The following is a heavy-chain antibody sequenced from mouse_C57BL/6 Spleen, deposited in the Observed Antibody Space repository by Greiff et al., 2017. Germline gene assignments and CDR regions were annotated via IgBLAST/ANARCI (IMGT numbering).Heavy chain of an antibody. V-gene: IGHV14-4*01. D-gene: IGHD2-3*01. CDR3: TTGGYDGYSYYFDY. CDR1: GFNIKDDY. Sequence: EVNVVESGAELVRPGASVKLSCTASGFNIKDDYMHWVKQRPEQGLEWIGWIDPENGDTEYASKFQGKATITADTSSNTAYLQLSSLTSEDTAVYYCTTGGYDGYSYYFDYWGQGTTLTVSS. J-gene: IGHJ2*01. CDR2: IDPENGDT.